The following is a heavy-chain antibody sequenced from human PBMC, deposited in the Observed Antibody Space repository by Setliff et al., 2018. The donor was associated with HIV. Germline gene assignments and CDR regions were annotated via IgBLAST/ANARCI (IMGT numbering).Heavy chain of an antibody. CDR3: AKSGEWLPYYFDY. Sequence: SGGSLRLSCAASGFTFSSYAMSWVRQAPGKGLEWVSAISGSGGSTYYADSVKGRFTISRDNSKNTLYLQMNSLRAEDTAVYYCAKSGEWLPYYFDYWGQGTLVTVSS. CDR1: GFTFSSYA. D-gene: IGHD5-18*01. V-gene: IGHV3-23*01. J-gene: IGHJ4*02. CDR2: ISGSGGST.